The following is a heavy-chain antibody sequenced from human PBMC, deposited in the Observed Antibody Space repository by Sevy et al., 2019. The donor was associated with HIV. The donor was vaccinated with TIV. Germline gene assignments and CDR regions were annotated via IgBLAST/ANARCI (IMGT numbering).Heavy chain of an antibody. CDR1: GFTVSSVY. J-gene: IGHJ3*02. V-gene: IGHV3-53*01. D-gene: IGHD6-19*01. CDR2: IYDAGST. CDR3: ARESGYSSSPGALDI. Sequence: GGSLRLSCAASGFTVSSVYMSWVRQAPGKGLEWVSLIYDAGSTYFADSVEGRFTISRDDSKNTLYLQMNSLRAEDTAVYCCARESGYSSSPGALDIWGQGTMVTVSS.